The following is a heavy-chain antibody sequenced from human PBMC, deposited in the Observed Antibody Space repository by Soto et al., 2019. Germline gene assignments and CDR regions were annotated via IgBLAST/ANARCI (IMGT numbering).Heavy chain of an antibody. J-gene: IGHJ4*02. Sequence: EVQLLESGGGLVQPGGSLRLSCAASGFSFNIYAMSWVRQAPGKGLEWVSGISGSGDRTHYEDSVKGRFTSSRENVKNTLDLQMNSLRAEDTAVYYCATASTCEYVWGSFRYYFDHGGQGALVTVSS. V-gene: IGHV3-23*01. CDR1: GFSFNIYA. D-gene: IGHD3-16*02. CDR3: ATASTCEYVWGSFRYYFDH. CDR2: ISGSGDRT.